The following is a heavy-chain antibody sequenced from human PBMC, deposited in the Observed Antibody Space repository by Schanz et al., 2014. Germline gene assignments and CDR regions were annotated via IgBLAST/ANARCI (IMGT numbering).Heavy chain of an antibody. J-gene: IGHJ4*02. CDR3: ARYTGAYFDY. D-gene: IGHD1-26*01. CDR2: IYYSGST. Sequence: QVQLQESGPGLVKPSETLSLTCTVSSASIRTYYWSWIRQPPGKGLEWIGYIYYSGSTTYNPSLKSRVTISVDTSKKQFSLNLSSVTAADTAVYYCARYTGAYFDYWGQGTLVTVSS. CDR1: SASIRTYY. V-gene: IGHV4-59*01.